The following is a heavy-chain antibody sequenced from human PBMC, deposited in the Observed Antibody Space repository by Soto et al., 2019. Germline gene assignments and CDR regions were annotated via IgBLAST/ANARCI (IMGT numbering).Heavy chain of an antibody. CDR1: GFTFRSYW. D-gene: IGHD3-3*01. V-gene: IGHV3-7*03. CDR2: IKQDGSEK. Sequence: EVQLVESGGGLVQPGGSLRLSCAASGFTFRSYWMSWVRQAPGKGLEWVANIKQDGSEKYYVDSVKGRFTISRDNAKNSLYLQMNNLRAEDTAVYYCARERTIFGVSGYWGQGTLVTVSS. J-gene: IGHJ4*02. CDR3: ARERTIFGVSGY.